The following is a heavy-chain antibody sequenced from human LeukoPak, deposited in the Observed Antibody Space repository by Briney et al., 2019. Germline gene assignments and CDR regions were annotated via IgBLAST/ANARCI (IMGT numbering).Heavy chain of an antibody. Sequence: GGSLGLSCAASGFTFSSYAMSWVRQAPGKGLEWVSAISGSGGSTYYADSVKGRFTISRDNSKNTLYLQMNSLRAEDTAVYYCAKVVRGVRIGFDYWGQGTLVTVSS. CDR2: ISGSGGST. V-gene: IGHV3-23*01. D-gene: IGHD3-10*01. CDR1: GFTFSSYA. CDR3: AKVVRGVRIGFDY. J-gene: IGHJ4*02.